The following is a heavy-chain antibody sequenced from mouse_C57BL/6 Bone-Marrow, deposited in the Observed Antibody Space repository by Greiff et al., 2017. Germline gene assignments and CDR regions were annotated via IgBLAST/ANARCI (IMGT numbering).Heavy chain of an antibody. J-gene: IGHJ2*01. CDR3: ARHSDY. Sequence: EVQGVESGGGLVKPGGSLKLSCAASGFTFSDYGMHWVRQAPEKGLAWVAYISSGSSTTYYADTVKGRFTISRDNAKNTLFLQMTSLRSEDTAMYYCARHSDYWGQGTTLTVSS. CDR2: ISSGSSTT. CDR1: GFTFSDYG. V-gene: IGHV5-17*01.